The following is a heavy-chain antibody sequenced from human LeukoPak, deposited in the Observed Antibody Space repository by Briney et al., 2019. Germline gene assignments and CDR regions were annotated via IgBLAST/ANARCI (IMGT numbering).Heavy chain of an antibody. V-gene: IGHV1-8*01. D-gene: IGHD2-8*01. J-gene: IGHJ4*01. CDR1: GYTFTSYD. Sequence: ASVKVSCKASGYTFTSYDINWVRQATGQGLEWMGWMNPNSGNTGYAQKFQGRVTMTRNTSISTAYMELSSLRSEDTAVYYCARGPSGYCTNGICYPLDYWGHGTLVTVSS. CDR2: MNPNSGNT. CDR3: ARGPSGYCTNGICYPLDY.